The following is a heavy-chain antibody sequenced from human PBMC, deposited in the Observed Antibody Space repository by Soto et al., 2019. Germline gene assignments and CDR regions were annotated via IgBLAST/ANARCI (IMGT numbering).Heavy chain of an antibody. Sequence: PGESLKISCKGSTYSFTNYWIAWVRQMPGKGLECMGIIYAADSDTRYSPSFQGQVIISADTSIRTAYLQWDSLKPSDTAMYYCATFRGHYLDYRLDVWGQGTTVTVSS. D-gene: IGHD2-21*01. J-gene: IGHJ6*02. V-gene: IGHV5-51*01. CDR3: ATFRGHYLDYRLDV. CDR2: IYAADSDT. CDR1: TYSFTNYW.